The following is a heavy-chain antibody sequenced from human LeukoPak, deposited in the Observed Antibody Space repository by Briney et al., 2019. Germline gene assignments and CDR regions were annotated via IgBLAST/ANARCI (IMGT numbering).Heavy chain of an antibody. D-gene: IGHD1-26*01. V-gene: IGHV4-59*01. J-gene: IGHJ4*02. CDR3: ARDRGSPPRGFDY. CDR1: GGSISSYY. CDR2: IYYSGST. Sequence: SETLSLTCTVSGGSISSYYWSWIRQPPGKGLEWIGYIYYSGSTNYNPSLKSRVTISVDTSKNQFSLKLSSVTAADTAVYYCARDRGSPPRGFDYWGQGTLVTVSS.